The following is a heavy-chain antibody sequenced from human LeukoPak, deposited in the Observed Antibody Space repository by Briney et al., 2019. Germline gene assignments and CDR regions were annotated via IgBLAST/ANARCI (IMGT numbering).Heavy chain of an antibody. CDR3: ARVRPPNYYYYGMDV. V-gene: IGHV1-46*01. CDR2: INPSGGST. CDR1: GYTLTSYY. J-gene: IGHJ6*02. Sequence: ASVKVSCKASGYTLTSYYMHWVRQAPGQGLEWMGIINPSGGSTSYAQKFQGRVTMTRDTSTSTVYMELSSLRSEDTAVYYCARVRPPNYYYYGMDVWSQGPTVTVSS.